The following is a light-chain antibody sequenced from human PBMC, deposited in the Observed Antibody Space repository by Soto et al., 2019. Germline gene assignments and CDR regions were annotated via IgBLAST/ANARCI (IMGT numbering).Light chain of an antibody. CDR1: STDVGSHDL. CDR3: CSYAGSSALL. Sequence: QSALAQPASVSGSPGQSITISCTGISTDVGSHDLVSWYKHPPGKAPKLIIYEGSKRPSGVSNRFSGSKSGNTASLTISWLQAEDEADYYCCSYAGSSALLFGGGTKLTVL. J-gene: IGLJ2*01. CDR2: EGS. V-gene: IGLV2-23*01.